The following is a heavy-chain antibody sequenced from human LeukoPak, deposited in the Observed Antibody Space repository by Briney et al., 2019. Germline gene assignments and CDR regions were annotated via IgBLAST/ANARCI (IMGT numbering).Heavy chain of an antibody. CDR1: GRSISSYY. V-gene: IGHV4-59*08. Sequence: SETLSLTCTVSGRSISSYYWSWIRQPPGKGLEWLGYIYYSGGTNYNPSLKSRVTISVHTSKNQFSLKLSSVTAADTAVYYCARQVVSGSYPLDYWGQGTLVTVSS. CDR2: IYYSGGT. J-gene: IGHJ4*02. CDR3: ARQVVSGSYPLDY. D-gene: IGHD1-26*01.